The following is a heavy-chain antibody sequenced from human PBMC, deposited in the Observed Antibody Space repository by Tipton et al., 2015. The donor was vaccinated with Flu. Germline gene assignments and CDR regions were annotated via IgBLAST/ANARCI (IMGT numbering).Heavy chain of an antibody. CDR2: IFYSGSFSGGST. Sequence: LRLSCTVSGGSISSTYYWGWIRQPPGKGLEWIGSIFYSGSFSGGSTYYNPSLKSRVTISVDTSKNQFSLKLSSVTAADTAIYYCARDSPYDSSGYYSDYWGQGTLVTVSS. V-gene: IGHV4-39*07. CDR1: GGSISSTYY. CDR3: ARDSPYDSSGYYSDY. D-gene: IGHD3-22*01. J-gene: IGHJ4*02.